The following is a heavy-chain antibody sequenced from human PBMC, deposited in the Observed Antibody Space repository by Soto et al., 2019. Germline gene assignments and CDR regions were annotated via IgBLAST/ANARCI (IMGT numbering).Heavy chain of an antibody. CDR1: GFTFSGSA. CDR2: IRSKANSYTR. V-gene: IGHV3-73*01. Sequence: GGSLRLSCAASGFTFSGSAMHWVRQASGKGLEWVGRIRSKANSYTREYAASVRGRFTISRDDSNNSLYLEMNSLETEDTAVYYCVRPSKDYNFDHWGQGTLVTVSS. CDR3: VRPSKDYNFDH. J-gene: IGHJ4*02. D-gene: IGHD3-16*01.